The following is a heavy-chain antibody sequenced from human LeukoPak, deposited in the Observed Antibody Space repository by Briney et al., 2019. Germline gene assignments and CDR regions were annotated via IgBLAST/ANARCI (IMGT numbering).Heavy chain of an antibody. Sequence: SETLSLTCAVYGGSFSGYYWSWIRQPPGKGLEWIGEINHSGSTNYYPSLKSRVTISVDTSKNQFSLKLSSVTAADTAVYYCARVPSNDYVRGSYRPTYFDYWGQGTLVTVSS. J-gene: IGHJ4*02. CDR3: ARVPSNDYVRGSYRPTYFDY. V-gene: IGHV4-34*01. CDR1: GGSFSGYY. CDR2: INHSGST. D-gene: IGHD3-16*02.